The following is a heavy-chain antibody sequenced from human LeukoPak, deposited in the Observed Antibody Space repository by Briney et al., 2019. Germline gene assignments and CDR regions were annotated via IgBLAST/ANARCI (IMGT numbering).Heavy chain of an antibody. CDR1: GYTFTNYY. V-gene: IGHV1-46*01. J-gene: IGHJ4*02. CDR3: VREAVAGMLGY. Sequence: ASVKVSCKASGYTFTNYYIHWVRQAPGQGLEWMGIINSSGGSTTYAQKFQGRLTLTRDTSTSTVYMELRSLRSEDTAVYSCVREAVAGMLGYWGQGTLVTVSS. CDR2: INSSGGST. D-gene: IGHD6-19*01.